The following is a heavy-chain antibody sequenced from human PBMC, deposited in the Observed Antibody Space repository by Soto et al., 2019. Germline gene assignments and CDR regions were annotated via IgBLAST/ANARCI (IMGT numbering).Heavy chain of an antibody. CDR1: GFTFSSYA. Sequence: GGSLRLSCAASGFTFSSYAMSWVRQAPGKGLEWVSTISGGGGRTYYADSVKGRFSISRDNSKNTLYLQMNSLRAEDTALYYCAKRGSGAVAFDYWGQGTLVTVSS. V-gene: IGHV3-23*01. J-gene: IGHJ4*02. CDR2: ISGGGGRT. D-gene: IGHD6-19*01. CDR3: AKRGSGAVAFDY.